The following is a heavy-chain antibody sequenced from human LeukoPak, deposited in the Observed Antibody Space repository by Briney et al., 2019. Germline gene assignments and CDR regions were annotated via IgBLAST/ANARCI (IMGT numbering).Heavy chain of an antibody. CDR1: GGSFSGYY. CDR2: INRSGST. V-gene: IGHV4-34*01. Sequence: SETLSLTCAVYGGSFSGYYWSWIRQPPGKGLEWIGEINRSGSTNYNPSLKSRVTISVDTSKNQFSLKLSSVTAADTAVYYCARPLYYHDSSGYLSWGQGTLVTVSS. D-gene: IGHD3-22*01. CDR3: ARPLYYHDSSGYLS. J-gene: IGHJ4*02.